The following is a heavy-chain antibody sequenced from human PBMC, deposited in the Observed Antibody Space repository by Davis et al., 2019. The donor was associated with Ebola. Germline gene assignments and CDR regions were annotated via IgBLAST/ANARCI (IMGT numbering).Heavy chain of an antibody. D-gene: IGHD5-18*01. CDR2: TFSGGGT. J-gene: IGHJ4*02. CDR3: GRGGYDDGSLEH. CDR1: GVTVSRDY. V-gene: IGHV3-53*01. Sequence: PGGSLTLTCADSGVTVSRDYMSWVRQAPGKGLEWVSLTFSGGGTNYADSVKGRFTISRDNLNNVLYLQMNSLTVEDTAVYYCGRGGYDDGSLEHWGQGTLVTVSS.